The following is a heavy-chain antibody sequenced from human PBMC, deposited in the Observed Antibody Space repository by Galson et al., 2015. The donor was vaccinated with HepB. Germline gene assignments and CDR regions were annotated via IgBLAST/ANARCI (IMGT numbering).Heavy chain of an antibody. J-gene: IGHJ6*02. V-gene: IGHV1-69*06. CDR2: IIPIFGTA. CDR3: ALCTMVRGVIYYYGMDV. CDR1: GGTFSSYA. Sequence: SVKVSCKASGGTFSSYAISWVRQAPGQGLEWMGGIIPIFGTANYAQKFQGRVTITADKSTSTAYMELSSLRSEDTAVYYCALCTMVRGVIYYYGMDVWGQGTTVTVSS. D-gene: IGHD3-10*01.